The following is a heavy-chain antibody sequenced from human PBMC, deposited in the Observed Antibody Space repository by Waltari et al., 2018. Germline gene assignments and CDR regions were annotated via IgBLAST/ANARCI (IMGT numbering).Heavy chain of an antibody. CDR1: GGSITSNRHY. Sequence: QLQLQESGPGLGKPSETLSLTCIVSGGSITSNRHYLAWIRQPPGQGLEWIGTMSYNGATYSSPSLKSRVTVSRDTSKNHLSLKLGSVTAADTAVYYCATYIGASIGTAAFDVWGQGTMVTVSS. D-gene: IGHD5-12*01. CDR2: MSYNGAT. J-gene: IGHJ3*01. CDR3: ATYIGASIGTAAFDV. V-gene: IGHV4-39*02.